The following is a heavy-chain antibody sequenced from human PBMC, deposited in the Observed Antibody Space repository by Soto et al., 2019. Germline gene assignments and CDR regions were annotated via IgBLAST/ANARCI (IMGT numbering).Heavy chain of an antibody. J-gene: IGHJ5*02. CDR2: INPTGDNK. Sequence: ASVKVSCKASGYTFTSNYVHWVRQAPGQGLERIAVINPTGDNKVYAQKFQGRLTLTTDTSTSTMYMELSSLRSDDTAVYYCARDFSASYNGKSYWWFDPWGQGTLVTVSS. D-gene: IGHD5-12*01. V-gene: IGHV1-46*03. CDR1: GYTFTSNY. CDR3: ARDFSASYNGKSYWWFDP.